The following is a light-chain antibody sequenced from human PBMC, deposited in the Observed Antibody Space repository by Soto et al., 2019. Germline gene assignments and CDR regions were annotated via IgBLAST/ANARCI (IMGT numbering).Light chain of an antibody. V-gene: IGKV3D-20*02. Sequence: EIVLTQSPGILSLSPGERATLSCRASQSVSSSYLAWYQQKPGQAPRLLIYDASNRATGIPARFSGSGSGTDFTLTISSLQPEDFATYYCQQSYSTLWTFGQGTKVDIK. CDR2: DAS. CDR3: QQSYSTLWT. J-gene: IGKJ1*01. CDR1: QSVSSSY.